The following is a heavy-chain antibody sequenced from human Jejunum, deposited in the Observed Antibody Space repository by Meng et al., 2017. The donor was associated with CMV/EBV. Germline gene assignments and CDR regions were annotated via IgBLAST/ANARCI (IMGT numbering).Heavy chain of an antibody. CDR2: ISGNSGST. D-gene: IGHD3-3*01. CDR1: FTGND. Sequence: FTGNDMTWVRPAPGKGLEWVSGISGNSGSTYYADSVKGRFSISRDNSKNTVYLQMNSLRAEDTAVYYCASRPGAIFGVVIIPNFDYWGQGTLVTVSS. J-gene: IGHJ4*02. CDR3: ASRPGAIFGVVIIPNFDY. V-gene: IGHV3-23*01.